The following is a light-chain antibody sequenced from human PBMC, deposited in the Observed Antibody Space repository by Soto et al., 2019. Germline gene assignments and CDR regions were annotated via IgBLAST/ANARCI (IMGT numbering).Light chain of an antibody. Sequence: QSALTQPASVSGSPGQSITISCTGTSSDVGGYNYVSWYQQHPGKAPKLMIYEVSNRPSGVSNRFSGSKSGNTASLTISGLQADDGADYYCSSFTSSSTWVFGGGTKLTVL. V-gene: IGLV2-14*01. CDR1: SSDVGGYNY. J-gene: IGLJ3*02. CDR3: SSFTSSSTWV. CDR2: EVS.